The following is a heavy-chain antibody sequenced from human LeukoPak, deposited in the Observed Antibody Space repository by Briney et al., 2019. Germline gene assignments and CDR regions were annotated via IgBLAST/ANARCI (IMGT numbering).Heavy chain of an antibody. CDR1: GGSFSGYY. CDR2: INHSGST. D-gene: IGHD2-2*01. Sequence: SETLSLTCAVYGGSFSGYYWSWIRQPPGKGLGWVGEINHSGSTNYNPSLKSRVTISVDTSKNQFSLKLSSVTAADTAVYYCARGPVTRSYCSSTSCQEDYWGQGTLVTVSS. CDR3: ARGPVTRSYCSSTSCQEDY. J-gene: IGHJ4*02. V-gene: IGHV4-34*01.